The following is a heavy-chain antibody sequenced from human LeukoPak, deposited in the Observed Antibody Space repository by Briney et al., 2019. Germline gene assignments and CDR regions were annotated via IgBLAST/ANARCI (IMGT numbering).Heavy chain of an antibody. J-gene: IGHJ4*02. D-gene: IGHD5-18*01. Sequence: GGSLRLSCAVSGVTFTNYGMTWVRQAPGKGLEWVSAISASGGSTYYADSVKGRFTISRDNSKNTLYLQMNSLRAEDTAVYYCARDGYSYGYYDYWGQGTLVTVSS. CDR3: ARDGYSYGYYDY. V-gene: IGHV3-23*01. CDR1: GVTFTNYG. CDR2: ISASGGST.